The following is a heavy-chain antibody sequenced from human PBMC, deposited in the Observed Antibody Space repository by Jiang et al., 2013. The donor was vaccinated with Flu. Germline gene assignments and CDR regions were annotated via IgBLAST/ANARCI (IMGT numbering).Heavy chain of an antibody. D-gene: IGHD5-12*01. CDR2: IYTTGST. J-gene: IGHJ4*02. CDR1: GGSITSGTYY. V-gene: IGHV4-61*02. CDR3: ARAGGSGYMRNYFDF. Sequence: GPGLVKPSQTLSLTCTVSGGSITSGTYYWTWIRQPAGRGLEWIGRIYTTGSTDYNPSLESRVTVSLDTSKNQYSLRLSPVTDADTAVYYCARAGGSGYMRNYFDFWGQGTLVTVSS.